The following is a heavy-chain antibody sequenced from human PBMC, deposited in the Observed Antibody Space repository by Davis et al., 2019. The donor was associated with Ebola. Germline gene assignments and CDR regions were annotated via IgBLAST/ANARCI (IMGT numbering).Heavy chain of an antibody. CDR3: ARARYSSSWPRCLDV. V-gene: IGHV3-48*02. D-gene: IGHD6-13*01. CDR1: GFTFSSYW. CDR2: ISSSSSTI. J-gene: IGHJ6*02. Sequence: GGSLRLSCAASGFTFSSYWMSWVRQAPGKGLEWVSYISSSSSTIYYADSVKGRFTISRDNAKNSLYLQMNSLRDEDTAVYYCARARYSSSWPRCLDVWGQGTTVTVSS.